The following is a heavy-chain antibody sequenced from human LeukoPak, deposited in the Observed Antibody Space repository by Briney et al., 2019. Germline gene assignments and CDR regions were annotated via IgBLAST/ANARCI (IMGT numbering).Heavy chain of an antibody. CDR3: ARDYYGP. CDR1: GFTVSNNY. V-gene: IGHV3-66*03. Sequence: GSLRLSCAASGFTVSNNYMRWVRQAPGKGLEWVSSIYSRGSTSYVDSVEGRFTISRDNSKNTLFLQMNSLRVEDTAVYYCARDYYGPWGQGTLVTVSS. CDR2: IYSRGST. D-gene: IGHD3-22*01. J-gene: IGHJ5*02.